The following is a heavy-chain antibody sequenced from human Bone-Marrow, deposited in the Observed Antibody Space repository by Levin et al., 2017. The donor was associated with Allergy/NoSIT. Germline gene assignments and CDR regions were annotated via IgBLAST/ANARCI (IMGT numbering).Heavy chain of an antibody. V-gene: IGHV3-15*01. J-gene: IGHJ4*02. CDR3: PTRSR. CDR2: IKGKTDGGTT. CDR1: GFTFGNAW. Sequence: PGGSLRLSCVASGFTFGNAWMNWVRQAPGKGLQWVGRIKGKTDGGTTDYAAPGKGRFTSAREDTKKTLYLQMNSLKTEDTAIYYCPTRSRWGQGTLVTVFS.